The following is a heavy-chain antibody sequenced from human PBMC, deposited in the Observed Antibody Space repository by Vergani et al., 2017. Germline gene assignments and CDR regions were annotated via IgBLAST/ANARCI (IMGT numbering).Heavy chain of an antibody. V-gene: IGHV5-51*01. Sequence: EVQLVPSGAEVKKPGESLKISCKGSGYSFTTYWIGWVRQMPGKGLEWMGIIYPGDSDTRYSPSFQGQVTISADKSTSTAYLQWSSLKASDTAMYYCARRLNTAMAKYYFDYWGQGTLVTVSS. CDR1: GYSFTTYW. D-gene: IGHD5-18*01. J-gene: IGHJ4*02. CDR2: IYPGDSDT. CDR3: ARRLNTAMAKYYFDY.